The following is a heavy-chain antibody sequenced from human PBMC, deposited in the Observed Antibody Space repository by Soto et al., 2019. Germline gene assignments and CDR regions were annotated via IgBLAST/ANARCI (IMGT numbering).Heavy chain of an antibody. CDR2: IIPIFGTA. Sequence: GASVKVSCKASGGTFSSYAISWVRQAPGQGLEWMGGIIPIFGTANYAQKFQGRVTITADKSTSTAYMELSSLRSEDTAVYYCARDRRKYDILTGYYNFYYYYGMDVWGQGTTVTVSS. CDR1: GGTFSSYA. CDR3: ARDRRKYDILTGYYNFYYYYGMDV. D-gene: IGHD3-9*01. J-gene: IGHJ6*02. V-gene: IGHV1-69*06.